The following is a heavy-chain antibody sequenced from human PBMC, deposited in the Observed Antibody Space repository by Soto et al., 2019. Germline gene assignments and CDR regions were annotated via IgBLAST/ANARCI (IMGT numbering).Heavy chain of an antibody. CDR3: PSRDCSGGSSYNPGFES. Sequence: KTSQTLWRPGIVGPASLSSIIYYWGWVPQSPGKGLEWVGSIFFTGNIYYTPSLKSRVTISVDTSRTQFSLMVHSVTAADTAVYSCPSRDCSGGSSYNPGFESWGRRALVTVSS. CDR2: IFFTGNI. V-gene: IGHV4-39*01. CDR1: PASLSSIIYY. J-gene: IGHJ4*02. D-gene: IGHD2-15*01.